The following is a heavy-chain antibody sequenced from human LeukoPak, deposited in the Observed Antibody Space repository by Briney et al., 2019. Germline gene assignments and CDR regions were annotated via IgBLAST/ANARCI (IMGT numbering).Heavy chain of an antibody. D-gene: IGHD3-22*01. CDR2: INHGGST. CDR1: GGSFSGYY. CDR3: ARGKRPKTYYYDSSGYYTLDY. Sequence: SETLSLTCAVYGGSFSGYYWSWIRQPPGKGLEWIGEINHGGSTNYNPSLKSRVTISVDTSKNQFSLKLSSVTAADTAVYYCARGKRPKTYYYDSSGYYTLDYWGQGTLVTVSS. V-gene: IGHV4-34*01. J-gene: IGHJ4*02.